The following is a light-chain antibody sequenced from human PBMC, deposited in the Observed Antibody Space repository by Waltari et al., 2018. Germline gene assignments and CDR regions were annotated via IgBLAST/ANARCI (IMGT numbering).Light chain of an antibody. V-gene: IGLV8-61*01. CDR2: KGI. Sequence: QTVVTQEPSLSVSPGGTVLLTCSLSSGSVSSTSYPTWSQQTPGQPPRTLVYKGISLSTGVPDRFSGSILGNTAALTMTGAQADDESDYYCSRDMGSGVWVFGGGTKLTVL. CDR3: SRDMGSGVWV. J-gene: IGLJ3*02. CDR1: SGSVSSTSY.